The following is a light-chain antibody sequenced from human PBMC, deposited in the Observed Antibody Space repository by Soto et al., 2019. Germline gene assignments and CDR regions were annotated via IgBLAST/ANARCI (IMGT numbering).Light chain of an antibody. CDR1: NSNIGRNT. Sequence: QSVLTQPPSASGTPGQRVTISCSGSNSNIGRNTVNWYQQLPGTAPKLLIYKNNQRPSGVPDRFSGSKSGTSASLAISGLQSEDEADYYCAAWDDSLSGPHWVFGGRTKLTVL. V-gene: IGLV1-44*01. CDR3: AAWDDSLSGPHWV. J-gene: IGLJ3*02. CDR2: KNN.